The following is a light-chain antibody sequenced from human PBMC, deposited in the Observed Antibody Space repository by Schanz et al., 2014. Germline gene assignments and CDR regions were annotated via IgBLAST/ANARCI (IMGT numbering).Light chain of an antibody. CDR2: WAS. Sequence: DIVMTQSPNSLAVSLGERAIISCKSSQSVFFSSNNRDYLAWYQQKFGQPPKLLIYWASTRETGVPDRFSGSGSGKDFTLTISSLQAEDVADYYCQQSYATPVTFGGGTKVEVK. CDR1: QSVFFSSNNRDY. J-gene: IGKJ4*01. V-gene: IGKV4-1*01. CDR3: QQSYATPVT.